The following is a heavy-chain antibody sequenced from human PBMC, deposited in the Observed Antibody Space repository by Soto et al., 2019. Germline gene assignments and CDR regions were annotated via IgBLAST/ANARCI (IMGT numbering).Heavy chain of an antibody. V-gene: IGHV4-30-4*01. CDR1: GGSISNGDYY. Sequence: SETLSLTWTVSGGSISNGDYYWIWIRQPPGKGLEWIGYIYYSGSTYYNPSLKSRVTISVDTSKNQFSLKLSSVTAADTAVYYCASFYSGSYNPFGYWGQGTLVTVSS. D-gene: IGHD1-26*01. J-gene: IGHJ4*02. CDR3: ASFYSGSYNPFGY. CDR2: IYYSGST.